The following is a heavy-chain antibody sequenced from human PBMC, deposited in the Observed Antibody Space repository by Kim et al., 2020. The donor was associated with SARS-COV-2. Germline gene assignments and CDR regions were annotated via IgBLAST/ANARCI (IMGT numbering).Heavy chain of an antibody. CDR3: ARDYYDSSGYYYFDY. Sequence: GGSLRLSCAASGFTFSDHYMDWVRQAPGKGLEWVGRTRNKANSYTTEYAASVKGRFTISRDDSKNSLYLQINSLKTEDTAVYYCARDYYDSSGYYYFDYWGQGTLVTVSS. CDR1: GFTFSDHY. J-gene: IGHJ4*02. CDR2: TRNKANSYTT. D-gene: IGHD3-22*01. V-gene: IGHV3-72*01.